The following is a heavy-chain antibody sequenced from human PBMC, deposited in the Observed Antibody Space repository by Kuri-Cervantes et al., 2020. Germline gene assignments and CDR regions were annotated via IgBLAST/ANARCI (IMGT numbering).Heavy chain of an antibody. CDR1: GYTFTSYD. Sequence: ASVKVSCKASGYTFTSYDINWVRQATGQGLEWMGWMNPNSGNTGYAQKFQGRVTMTRNTSISTVYMELSSLRSEDTAVYYCARDWDSSGYQPNWYFDLWGRGTLVTVSS. D-gene: IGHD3-22*01. J-gene: IGHJ2*01. V-gene: IGHV1-8*01. CDR3: ARDWDSSGYQPNWYFDL. CDR2: MNPNSGNT.